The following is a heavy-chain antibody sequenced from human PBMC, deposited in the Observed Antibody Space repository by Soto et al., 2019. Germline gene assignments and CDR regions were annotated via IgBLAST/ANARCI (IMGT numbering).Heavy chain of an antibody. CDR2: IWYDGGDK. D-gene: IGHD2-8*01. Sequence: PGGSLRLSCAAAGFTFSSYGMHWVRQAPGKGLEWVTVIWYDGGDKYYADSVKGRFTISRDNSKNTMYLQMNSLRAEDTAVYYCARAIGYCTSTHCLSNFDYWGQGTLVTVSS. CDR3: ARAIGYCTSTHCLSNFDY. J-gene: IGHJ4*02. CDR1: GFTFSSYG. V-gene: IGHV3-33*01.